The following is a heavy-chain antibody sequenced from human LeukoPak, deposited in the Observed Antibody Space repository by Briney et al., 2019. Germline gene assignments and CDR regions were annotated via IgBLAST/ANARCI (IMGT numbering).Heavy chain of an antibody. CDR3: ARDRSSGWYPLDY. CDR1: RYIFTNYY. J-gene: IGHJ4*02. CDR2: INPSGGST. V-gene: IGHV1-46*01. Sequence: ASVKVSCRASRYIFTNYYMHWVRQAPGQGLEWMGIINPSGGSTSYAQKFQGRVTMTRDTSTSTVYMDMSSLRSEDTAVYYCARDRSSGWYPLDYWGQGTLVSVAS. D-gene: IGHD6-19*01.